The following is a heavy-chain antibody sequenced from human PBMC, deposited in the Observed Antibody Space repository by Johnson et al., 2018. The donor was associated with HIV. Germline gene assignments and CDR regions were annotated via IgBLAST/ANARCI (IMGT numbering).Heavy chain of an antibody. CDR1: GFTVSSNY. CDR3: ATFDAFDI. CDR2: IYSGGST. Sequence: VQLVESGGGLIQPGGSLRLSCAASGFTVSSNYMNWVRQAPGKGLEWVSVIYSGGSTYYADSVRGGFTISRDNSKNTLYLQMNSLRAEDTAVYYCATFDAFDIWGQGTMVTVSS. V-gene: IGHV3-66*03. J-gene: IGHJ3*02.